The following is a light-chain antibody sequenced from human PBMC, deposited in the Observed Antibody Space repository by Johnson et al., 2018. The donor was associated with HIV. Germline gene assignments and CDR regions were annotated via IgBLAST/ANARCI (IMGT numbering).Light chain of an antibody. CDR3: ATWDRSLTSGGV. V-gene: IGLV1-51*02. J-gene: IGLJ1*01. Sequence: QSVLTQPPSVSAAPGQKVTISCSGSSSNIGNNYVSWYQQFPGAAPKLLIYENNKRPSGIPDRFSGSKSDTSATLGITGLQTGDEADYYCATWDRSLTSGGVFGTGTKVTVL. CDR1: SSNIGNNY. CDR2: ENN.